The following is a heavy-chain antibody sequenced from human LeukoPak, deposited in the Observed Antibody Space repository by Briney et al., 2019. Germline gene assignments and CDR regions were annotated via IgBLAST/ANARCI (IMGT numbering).Heavy chain of an antibody. Sequence: SETLSLTCAVYGGSFSGYYWSWIRQPPGKGLEWIGEINHSGSSNYNPSLKSRVTISVDTSKNQFSLKLSSVTAADTAAYCCARGRGSSLTRPLSYFDYWGQGTLVTVSS. V-gene: IGHV4-34*01. CDR2: INHSGSS. J-gene: IGHJ4*02. CDR3: ARGRGSSLTRPLSYFDY. D-gene: IGHD6-13*01. CDR1: GGSFSGYY.